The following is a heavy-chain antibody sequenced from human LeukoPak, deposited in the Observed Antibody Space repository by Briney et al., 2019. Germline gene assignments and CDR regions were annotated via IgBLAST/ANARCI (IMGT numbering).Heavy chain of an antibody. CDR1: GGSISSYY. CDR3: AGTYSYGYYYYMDV. Sequence: SETLSLTCTVSGGSISSYYWSWIRQPPGKGLEWIGYIYYSGSTNYNPSLKSRVTISVDTSKNQFSLKLSSVTAADTAVYYCAGTYSYGYYYYMDVWGKGTTVTIS. V-gene: IGHV4-59*01. CDR2: IYYSGST. D-gene: IGHD5-18*01. J-gene: IGHJ6*03.